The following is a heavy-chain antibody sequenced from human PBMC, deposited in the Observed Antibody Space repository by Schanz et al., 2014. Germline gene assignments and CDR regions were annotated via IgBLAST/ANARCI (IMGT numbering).Heavy chain of an antibody. J-gene: IGHJ6*02. CDR3: VKDLQRELLRDDHYYGMDV. D-gene: IGHD1-26*01. V-gene: IGHV3-30*02. Sequence: QVQLVESGGGVVQPGGSLRLSCAASGFTFSSYGMHCVRQAPGKGLEWVTFIRFDGSDKYYADSVKGRFTTSRDNSKNTMYLQMNSLRAEDTAVYYCVKDLQRELLRDDHYYGMDVWGQGTTVTVSS. CDR1: GFTFSSYG. CDR2: IRFDGSDK.